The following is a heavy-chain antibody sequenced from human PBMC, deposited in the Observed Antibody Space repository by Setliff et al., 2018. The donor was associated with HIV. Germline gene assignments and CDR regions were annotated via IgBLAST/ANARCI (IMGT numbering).Heavy chain of an antibody. CDR3: ARSFSGRYFWSGYYTGPDPKGENAFDI. Sequence: PSETLSLTCTVSGGSISNSNYFWGRIRQPPGKGLEWIGRIYSSGSTYYQPSLQGRVSMSIDSSKNHFSLSLRYVTAADKAVYYCARSFSGRYFWSGYYTGPDPKGENAFDIWGQGTMVTVSS. V-gene: IGHV4-39*02. CDR1: GGSISNSNYF. CDR2: IYSSGST. J-gene: IGHJ3*02. D-gene: IGHD3-3*01.